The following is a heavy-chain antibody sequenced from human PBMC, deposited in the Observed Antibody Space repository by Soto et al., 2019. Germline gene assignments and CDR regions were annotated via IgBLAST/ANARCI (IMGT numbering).Heavy chain of an antibody. D-gene: IGHD6-13*01. Sequence: EVQLVESGGGLVQPGGSLRLSCAASGFTVSSNYMSWVRQAPGKGLEWVSVIYSGGSTYYADSVKGRFTISRDNSKNTLYLEMNSVRAEDTAVYYCARDLGDLAAAESKRGDYWGQGTLVTVSS. CDR3: ARDLGDLAAAESKRGDY. V-gene: IGHV3-66*01. CDR2: IYSGGST. CDR1: GFTVSSNY. J-gene: IGHJ4*02.